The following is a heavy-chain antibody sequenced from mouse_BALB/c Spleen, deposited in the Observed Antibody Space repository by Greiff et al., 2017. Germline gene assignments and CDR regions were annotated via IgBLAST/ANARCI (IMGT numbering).Heavy chain of an antibody. D-gene: IGHD2-4*01. V-gene: IGHV4-1*02. CDR1: GFDFSRYW. CDR2: INPDSSTI. Sequence: EVKLQESGGGLVQPGGSLKLSCAASGFDFSRYWMSWVRQAPGKGLEWIGEINPDSSTINYTPSLKDKFIISRDNAKNTLYLQMSKVRSEDTALYYCARPGYDYEDYYAMDYWGQGTSVTVSS. J-gene: IGHJ4*01. CDR3: ARPGYDYEDYYAMDY.